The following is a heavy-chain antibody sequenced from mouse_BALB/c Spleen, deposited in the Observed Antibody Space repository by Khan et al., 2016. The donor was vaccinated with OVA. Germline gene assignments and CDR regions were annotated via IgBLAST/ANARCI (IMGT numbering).Heavy chain of an antibody. Sequence: QVQLKQSGAELARPGASVKLSCKSSGYTFTSYWMQWVKQRPGQGLEWIGAIYPGDGDTRYTQKFKGKATLTADKSSSTAYMQLSSLASEDSVVYYCASYRYDYFDYWGQGTTLTVSS. J-gene: IGHJ2*01. V-gene: IGHV1-87*01. D-gene: IGHD2-14*01. CDR1: GYTFTSYW. CDR2: IYPGDGDT. CDR3: ASYRYDYFDY.